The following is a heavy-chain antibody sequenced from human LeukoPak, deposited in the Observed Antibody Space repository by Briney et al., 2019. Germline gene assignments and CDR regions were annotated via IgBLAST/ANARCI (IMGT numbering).Heavy chain of an antibody. Sequence: NTGGSLRLSCAASGFTFSIYGMNWVRQAPGKGLEWVSSISSSSSYIYYADSVKGRFTISRDNAKNSLYLQMNSLRAEDTAVYYCARAGDFSYYDFWSGAGGDYYYYMDAWGKGTTVTVSS. CDR2: ISSSSSYI. V-gene: IGHV3-21*01. CDR3: ARAGDFSYYDFWSGAGGDYYYYMDA. CDR1: GFTFSIYG. D-gene: IGHD3-3*01. J-gene: IGHJ6*03.